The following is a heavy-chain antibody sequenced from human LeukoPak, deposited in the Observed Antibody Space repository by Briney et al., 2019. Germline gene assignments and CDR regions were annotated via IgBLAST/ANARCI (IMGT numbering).Heavy chain of an antibody. Sequence: ASVKVSCKASGYTFTSYYMHWVRQATGQGLEWMGWINPNSGGTNYAQKFQGRVTMTRDTSISTAYMELSRLRSDDTAVYYCARLKATVTTFDYWGQGTLVTVSS. CDR2: INPNSGGT. J-gene: IGHJ4*02. CDR3: ARLKATVTTFDY. D-gene: IGHD4-17*01. CDR1: GYTFTSYY. V-gene: IGHV1-2*02.